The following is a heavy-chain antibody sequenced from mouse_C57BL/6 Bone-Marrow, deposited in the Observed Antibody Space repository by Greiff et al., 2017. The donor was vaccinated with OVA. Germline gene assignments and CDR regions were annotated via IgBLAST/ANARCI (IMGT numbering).Heavy chain of an antibody. Sequence: VQLVESGGGLVQSGRSLRLSCATSGFTFSDFYMEWVRQAPGKGLEWIAASRNKANDYTTEYSASVKGRFIVSRDTSQSILYRQMNALRAEDTAIYYCARDDSKYRDYYAMDYWGQGTSVTVSS. CDR1: GFTFSDFY. CDR3: ARDDSKYRDYYAMDY. J-gene: IGHJ4*01. D-gene: IGHD2-5*01. CDR2: SRNKANDYTT. V-gene: IGHV7-1*01.